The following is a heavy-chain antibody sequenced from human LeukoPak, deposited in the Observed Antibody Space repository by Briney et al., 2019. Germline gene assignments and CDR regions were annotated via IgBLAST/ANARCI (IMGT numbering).Heavy chain of an antibody. CDR1: GGSINSGDYY. V-gene: IGHV4-30-4*08. Sequence: PSQTLSLTCTVSGGSINSGDYYWSWIRQPPGKGLEWIGYIFHSGSTNYNPSLKSRVTISVDTSKNQFSLKLSSVTAADTAVYYCARCHQLGAFDIWGQGTMVTVSS. CDR3: ARCHQLGAFDI. J-gene: IGHJ3*02. CDR2: IFHSGST. D-gene: IGHD1-1*01.